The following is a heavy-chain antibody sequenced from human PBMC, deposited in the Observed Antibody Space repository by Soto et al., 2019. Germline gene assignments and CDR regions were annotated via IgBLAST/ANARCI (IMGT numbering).Heavy chain of an antibody. CDR1: GGSFTYT. V-gene: IGHV1-69*01. CDR2: IIPIFGTT. Sequence: QMHLVQSGAEVKKPGSSVKVSCKASGGSFTYTLSWVRQAPGQGLEWMGGIIPIFGTTNYAQKFQDRVTITADESTKTAYMELKTLRSQDTAVYYCARLHTHGTHGMDVWGQGTKVTVSS. J-gene: IGHJ6*02. CDR3: ARLHTHGTHGMDV.